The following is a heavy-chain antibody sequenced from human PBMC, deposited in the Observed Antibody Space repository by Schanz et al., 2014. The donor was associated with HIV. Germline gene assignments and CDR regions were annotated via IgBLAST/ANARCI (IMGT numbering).Heavy chain of an antibody. CDR2: IWYDGSNK. J-gene: IGHJ6*02. V-gene: IGHV3-33*06. CDR1: GFTFSSYG. CDR3: AKVARWDYYNMDV. Sequence: QVQLVESGGGVVQPGRSLRLSCAASGFTFSSYGMHWVRQAPGKGLEWVAVIWYDGSNKYYADSVKGRFTISRDNSKKTLYLQMNSLRAEDTAVYHCAKVARWDYYNMDVWGQGTTVTVSS.